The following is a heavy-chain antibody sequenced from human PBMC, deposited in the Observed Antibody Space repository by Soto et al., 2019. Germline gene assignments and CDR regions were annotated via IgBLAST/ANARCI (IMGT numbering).Heavy chain of an antibody. V-gene: IGHV3-21*01. J-gene: IGHJ5*02. Sequence: EVQLVESGGGLVKPGGSLRLSCAASGFTFNTYDMNWVRQAPGKGLEWVSSITTSSAYIYYADSLKRRITISRDNAKNSLFLQMNSLRAEDTAVYYCVRSGTARLLRHSWFDTWGQGTLVTVSS. CDR3: VRSGTARLLRHSWFDT. CDR1: GFTFNTYD. CDR2: ITTSSAYI. D-gene: IGHD2-21*01.